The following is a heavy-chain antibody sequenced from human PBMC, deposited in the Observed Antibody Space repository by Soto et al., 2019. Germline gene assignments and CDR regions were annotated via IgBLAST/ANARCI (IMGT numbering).Heavy chain of an antibody. J-gene: IGHJ4*02. V-gene: IGHV3-15*07. CDR1: GFTFSNAW. CDR3: TTDREIDTGSAWLFPRFPD. Sequence: GGSLRLSCAASGFTFSNAWMNWVRQAPGKGLEWVGRIKSKTDGGTTDYAAPVKGRFTISGDDSKNMLYLQMNSLKTEDTAVYYCTTDREIDTGSAWLFPRFPDWGQGTLVTLSS. D-gene: IGHD3-22*01. CDR2: IKSKTDGGTT.